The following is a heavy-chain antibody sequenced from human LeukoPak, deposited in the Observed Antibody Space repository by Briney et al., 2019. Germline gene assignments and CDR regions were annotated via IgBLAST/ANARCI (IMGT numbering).Heavy chain of an antibody. Sequence: SVKVSCKASGGTFSSYAISWVRQAPGQGLEWMGRIIPILGIANYAQKFQGRVTITADKSTSTAYMELSSLRSEDTAVYYCARDPTSSSWCDYWGQGTLVTVSS. CDR1: GGTFSSYA. CDR2: IIPILGIA. D-gene: IGHD6-13*01. V-gene: IGHV1-69*04. CDR3: ARDPTSSSWCDY. J-gene: IGHJ4*02.